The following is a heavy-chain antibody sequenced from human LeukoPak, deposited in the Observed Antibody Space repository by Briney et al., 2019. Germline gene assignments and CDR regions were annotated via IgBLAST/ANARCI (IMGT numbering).Heavy chain of an antibody. D-gene: IGHD3-22*01. J-gene: IGHJ4*02. CDR1: GFTFNNHA. V-gene: IGHV3-30-3*01. Sequence: GGSLRLSCAASGFTFNNHAMTWVRQAPGKGLEWVAVISYDGSNKYYADSVKGRFTISRDNSKNTLYLQMNSLRAEDTAVYYCARDKITMIVVVMDYWGQGTLVTVSS. CDR3: ARDKITMIVVVMDY. CDR2: ISYDGSNK.